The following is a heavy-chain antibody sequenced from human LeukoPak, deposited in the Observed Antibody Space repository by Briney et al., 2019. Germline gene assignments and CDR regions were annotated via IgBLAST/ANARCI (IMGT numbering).Heavy chain of an antibody. V-gene: IGHV1-8*01. CDR2: MNPNSGNT. CDR3: ARGGRCSSTSCYEYYYGMDV. J-gene: IGHJ6*02. Sequence: ASVKVSCKASGYTFTSYDINWVRQATGQGLEWMGWMNPNSGNTGYAQKFQGRVTMTRNTSISTAYMELSSLRSEDTAVHYCARGGRCSSTSCYEYYYGMDVWGQGTTVTVSS. D-gene: IGHD2-2*01. CDR1: GYTFTSYD.